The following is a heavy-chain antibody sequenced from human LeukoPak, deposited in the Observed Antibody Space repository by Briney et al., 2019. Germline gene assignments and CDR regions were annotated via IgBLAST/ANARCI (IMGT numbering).Heavy chain of an antibody. CDR1: GGSISNYY. CDR3: ARGRETDGYYPFDC. Sequence: PSETLSLTCTVSGGSISNYYWSWIRQPPGKGLEWIGYINHSGGTRYNPSLKSRVTISLDTSKNQFSLKLSSVTAADTAVYYCARGRETDGYYPFDCWGQGTLVTVSS. D-gene: IGHD3-22*01. V-gene: IGHV4-59*01. CDR2: INHSGGT. J-gene: IGHJ4*02.